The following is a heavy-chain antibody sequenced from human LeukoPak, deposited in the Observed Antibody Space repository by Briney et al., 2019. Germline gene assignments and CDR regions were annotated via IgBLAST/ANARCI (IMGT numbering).Heavy chain of an antibody. Sequence: PAETLSLTCAVSGYSISSGYYWGWIRQPPGKGLEWIGSMYHSWSTYYNPSLESRVTMSVDTSKNQFSLKLSSVTAADTAVYYCARDALILDYWGQGTLVTVSS. CDR2: MYHSWST. D-gene: IGHD2-8*01. CDR1: GYSISSGYY. J-gene: IGHJ4*02. CDR3: ARDALILDY. V-gene: IGHV4-38-2*02.